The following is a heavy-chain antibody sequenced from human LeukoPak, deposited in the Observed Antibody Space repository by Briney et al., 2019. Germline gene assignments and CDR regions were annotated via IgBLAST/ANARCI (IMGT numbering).Heavy chain of an antibody. CDR2: ISGSGGST. D-gene: IGHD3-3*01. CDR3: AKGVEYYDFWEWAQGFNYYHGMDV. J-gene: IGHJ6*02. CDR1: GFTFSSYA. Sequence: PGGSLRLSCAASGFTFSSYAMSWVRQAPGKGLEWVSAISGSGGSTYYADSVKGRFTISRDNSKNTLYLQMNSLRAEDTAVYYCAKGVEYYDFWEWAQGFNYYHGMDVWGQGTTVTVSS. V-gene: IGHV3-23*01.